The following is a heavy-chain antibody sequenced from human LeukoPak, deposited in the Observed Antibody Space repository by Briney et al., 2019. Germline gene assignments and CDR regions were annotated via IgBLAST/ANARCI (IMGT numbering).Heavy chain of an antibody. D-gene: IGHD6-19*01. CDR1: GFTFSSYS. J-gene: IGHJ4*02. CDR2: ISSSSSTI. Sequence: GGSLRLPCAASGFTFSSYSMNWVRQAPGKGLEWVSYISSSSSTIYYADSVKGRFTISRDNAKNSLYLQMNNLRAEDTAVYYCARRWVAGTIDYWGQGTLVTVSS. CDR3: ARRWVAGTIDY. V-gene: IGHV3-48*01.